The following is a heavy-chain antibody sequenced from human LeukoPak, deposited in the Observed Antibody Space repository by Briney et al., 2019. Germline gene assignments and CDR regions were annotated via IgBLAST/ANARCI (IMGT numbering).Heavy chain of an antibody. D-gene: IGHD2-2*01. CDR2: IYHTGSS. CDR3: ARDTPMPAVLGYWFDP. V-gene: IGHV4-38-2*02. CDR1: GYSISSGYY. Sequence: RPSETLSLTCAVSGYSISSGYYWGWIRQPLGQGLEWIGSIYHTGSSYYNPSLKSRLTISVDTSKNQFSLKLSSVTAADTALYYCARDTPMPAVLGYWFDPWGQGTLVTVSS. J-gene: IGHJ5*02.